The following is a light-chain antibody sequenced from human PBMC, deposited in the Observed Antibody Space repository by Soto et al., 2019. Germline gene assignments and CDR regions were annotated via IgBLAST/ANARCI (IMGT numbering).Light chain of an antibody. CDR1: QSVSSSY. V-gene: IGKV3-20*01. Sequence: EIVLTQSPGTLSLSPGERATLSCRASQSVSSSYLAGYQQKPGPAPRLLISGASSRATGLSARFSGSGSGIDFTLTISRLGPDDFVVYYCQQYGSSPPWTCGQGTKVEIK. J-gene: IGKJ1*01. CDR3: QQYGSSPPWT. CDR2: GAS.